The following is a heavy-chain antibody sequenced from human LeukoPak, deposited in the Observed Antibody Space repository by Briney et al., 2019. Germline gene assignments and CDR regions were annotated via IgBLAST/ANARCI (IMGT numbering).Heavy chain of an antibody. J-gene: IGHJ6*03. V-gene: IGHV3-48*01. CDR3: ARSSYDFQFYYYYYMDV. Sequence: GGSLRLSCAASGFNFSRYSMNWARQAPGKGLEWISYISSSSGTIHYADSVKGRFTVSRDNSKNTLYLQMNSLRAEDTAVYYCARSSYDFQFYYYYYMDVWGKGTTVTVSS. CDR1: GFNFSRYS. D-gene: IGHD3-3*01. CDR2: ISSSSGTI.